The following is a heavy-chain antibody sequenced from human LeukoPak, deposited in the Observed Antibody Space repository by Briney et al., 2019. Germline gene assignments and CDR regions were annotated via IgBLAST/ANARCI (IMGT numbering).Heavy chain of an antibody. D-gene: IGHD6-19*01. J-gene: IGHJ4*02. CDR1: GFTVSSSY. CDR3: ATQEGYDSGWYYFDY. Sequence: GGSLRLSCAASGFTVSSSYMSWVRQAPGKGLEWVSVIHSGGKTYYADSVKGRFSISRDNSKNTLYLQMNSLRAEDTAVYYCATQEGYDSGWYYFDYWGQGTLVTVSS. CDR2: IHSGGKT. V-gene: IGHV3-53*01.